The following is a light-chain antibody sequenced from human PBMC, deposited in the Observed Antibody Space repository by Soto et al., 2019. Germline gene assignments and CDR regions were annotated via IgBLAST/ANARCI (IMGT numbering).Light chain of an antibody. Sequence: DVQMTQSPSSLSASVGDRVTITCRASQSINNHLNWYQQRPGKAPELLIYAASSLQGRVPSRFSGTESGTEFTLPISSLQPEDFATYYCQQRYSVLPSFGQANNLDIK. V-gene: IGKV1-39*01. J-gene: IGKJ2*01. CDR2: AAS. CDR1: QSINNH. CDR3: QQRYSVLPS.